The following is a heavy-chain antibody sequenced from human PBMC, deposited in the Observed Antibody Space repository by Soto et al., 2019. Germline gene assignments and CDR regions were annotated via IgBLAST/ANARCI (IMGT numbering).Heavy chain of an antibody. J-gene: IGHJ4*02. Sequence: GGSLRLSCAASGFTFSTFEMNWVRQAPGKGLEWVSKIGSSGSTIWYADSVKGRFTISRDNAKNSLYLQMNSLRGDDTAVYYCARATYTSSYHFDSWGQGTLVTVSS. CDR1: GFTFSTFE. D-gene: IGHD6-6*01. CDR3: ARATYTSSYHFDS. CDR2: IGSSGSTI. V-gene: IGHV3-48*03.